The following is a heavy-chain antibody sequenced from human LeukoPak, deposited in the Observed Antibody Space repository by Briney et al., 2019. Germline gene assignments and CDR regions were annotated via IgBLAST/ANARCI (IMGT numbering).Heavy chain of an antibody. CDR3: ASSHKGAAVEDY. V-gene: IGHV1-2*02. D-gene: IGHD6-13*01. J-gene: IGHJ4*02. CDR2: INPNSGGT. CDR1: GYTFTGYY. Sequence: AAVKVSCKASGYTFTGYYMHWVRQAPGQGLEWMGWINPNSGGTNYAQKFQGRVTMTGDTSISTAYMELSRLRSDDTAVYYCASSHKGAAVEDYWGQGTLVTVSS.